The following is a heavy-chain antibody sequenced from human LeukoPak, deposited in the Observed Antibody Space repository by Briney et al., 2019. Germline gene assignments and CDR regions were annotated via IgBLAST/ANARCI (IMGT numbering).Heavy chain of an antibody. V-gene: IGHV1-69*13. J-gene: IGHJ6*02. Sequence: SVKVSCKASGGTFSSYAISWVRQAPGQGLEWMGGIIPIFGTANYAQKFQGRITITADESTSTAYMELSSLRSEDTAVYYCARGAAAGKAPLAHYYYGMDVWGQGTTVTVSS. CDR2: IIPIFGTA. D-gene: IGHD6-13*01. CDR3: ARGAAAGKAPLAHYYYGMDV. CDR1: GGTFSSYA.